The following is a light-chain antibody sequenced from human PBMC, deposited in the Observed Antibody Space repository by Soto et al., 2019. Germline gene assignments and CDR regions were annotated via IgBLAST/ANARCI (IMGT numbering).Light chain of an antibody. CDR2: GAS. J-gene: IGKJ1*01. Sequence: IVLTQSPGTLSLSPGERATLSCRASQSVSSSYLAWYQQKPGQAPRLLIYGASSRATGIPDRFSGSGSGTDFTLTISRLESEDFAVYYCQQYGSSPTTFGQGTNLDIK. CDR3: QQYGSSPTT. V-gene: IGKV3-20*01. CDR1: QSVSSSY.